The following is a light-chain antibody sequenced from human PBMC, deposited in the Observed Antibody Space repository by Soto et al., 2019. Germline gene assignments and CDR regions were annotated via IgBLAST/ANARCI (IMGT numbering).Light chain of an antibody. CDR1: SSDVGGYNY. V-gene: IGLV2-14*01. CDR2: EVS. CDR3: SSYTSSSTVV. Sequence: QSVLTQPASVSGSPGQSITISCTGTSSDVGGYNYVSWYQQHPGKAPKLMIYEVSNRPSGVSNRFSGSKSGNTASLTISGLQAEDEADYYCSSYTSSSTVVFGGRTKVTVL. J-gene: IGLJ2*01.